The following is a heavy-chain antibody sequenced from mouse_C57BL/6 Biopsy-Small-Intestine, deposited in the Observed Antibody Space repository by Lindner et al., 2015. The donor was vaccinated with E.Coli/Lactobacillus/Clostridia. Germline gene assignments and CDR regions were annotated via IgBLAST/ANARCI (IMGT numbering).Heavy chain of an antibody. CDR3: ARNSVQVPDYFGSGSYYPQDY. D-gene: IGHD1-1*02. J-gene: IGHJ4*01. V-gene: IGHV1-18*01. CDR2: INPNSGGT. CDR1: GYTFTAYY. Sequence: SVKVSCKASGYTFTAYYMHWVRQAPGQGLEWMGWINPNSGGTNYAQKFQGRITVTRDTSISTAYMELSRLSSEDTAVYYCARNSVQVPDYFGSGSYYPQDYWGQGTLVTVSS.